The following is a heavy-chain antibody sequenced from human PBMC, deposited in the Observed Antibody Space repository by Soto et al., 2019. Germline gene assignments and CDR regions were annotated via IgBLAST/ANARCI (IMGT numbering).Heavy chain of an antibody. V-gene: IGHV1-2*04. J-gene: IGHJ5*02. CDR2: INPNSGGT. CDR1: GYTFTGYY. Sequence: ASVKVSCKASGYTFTGYYMHWVRQAPGQGLEWMGWINPNSGGTNYAQKFQGWVTMTRDTSISTAYMEPSRLRSDDTAVYYCARGNIVVVPAAMNNWFDPWGQGTLVTVSS. D-gene: IGHD2-2*01. CDR3: ARGNIVVVPAAMNNWFDP.